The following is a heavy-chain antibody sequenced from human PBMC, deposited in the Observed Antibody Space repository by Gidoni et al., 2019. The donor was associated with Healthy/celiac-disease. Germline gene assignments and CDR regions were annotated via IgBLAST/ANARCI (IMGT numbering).Heavy chain of an antibody. CDR3: ARGWSYYFWRGFFDY. CDR1: GGNFSSYA. Sequence: QVQLGQSGAAVKKPGSSVKDSCKASGGNFSSYAISWVRQAPGQGLEWIGRIIPIRGIANYAQKFQCRVPITADISTSTAYMGLGSLRSEDTGVYYCARGWSYYFWRGFFDYWGQGPLVTVSS. V-gene: IGHV1-69*04. CDR2: IIPIRGIA. J-gene: IGHJ4*02. D-gene: IGHD3-3*01.